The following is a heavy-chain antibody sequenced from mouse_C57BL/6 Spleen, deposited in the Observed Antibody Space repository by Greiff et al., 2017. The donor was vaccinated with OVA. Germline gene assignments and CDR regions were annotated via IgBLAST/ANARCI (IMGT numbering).Heavy chain of an antibody. J-gene: IGHJ3*01. CDR2: ISSGSSTI. CDR1: GFTFSDYG. Sequence: DVKLVESGGGLVKPGGSLKLSCAASGFTFSDYGMHWVRQAPEKGLEWVAYISSGSSTIYYADTVKGRFTISRDNAKNTLFLQMTSLRSEDTAMYYCARNLRYDPFAYWGQGTLVTVSA. V-gene: IGHV5-17*01. D-gene: IGHD2-3*01. CDR3: ARNLRYDPFAY.